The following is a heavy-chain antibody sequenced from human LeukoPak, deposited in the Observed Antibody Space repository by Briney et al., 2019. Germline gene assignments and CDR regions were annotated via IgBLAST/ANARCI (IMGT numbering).Heavy chain of an antibody. CDR2: IYYSGST. D-gene: IGHD5-18*01. Sequence: SSQTLSLTCTVSGGSISSGGYYWSWIRQHPGKGLEWIGYIYYSGSTYYNPSLKSRVTTSVDTSKNQFSLKLSSVTAADTAVYYCARAPAALVLGWFDPWGQGTLVTVSS. J-gene: IGHJ5*02. CDR1: GGSISSGGYY. CDR3: ARAPAALVLGWFDP. V-gene: IGHV4-31*03.